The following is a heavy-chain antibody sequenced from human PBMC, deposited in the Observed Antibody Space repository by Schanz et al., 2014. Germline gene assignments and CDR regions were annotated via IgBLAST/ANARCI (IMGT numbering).Heavy chain of an antibody. J-gene: IGHJ4*02. CDR3: ARATTAWPFDL. V-gene: IGHV1-69*09. CDR2: ISPLQGVA. D-gene: IGHD4-17*01. CDR1: GGTFSSFA. Sequence: QVQLVQSGAEVKKPGSSVKVSCKASGGTFSSFAIFWVRQAPGQGPQWMGRISPLQGVANYAQEFQGRLTITADTSTSTAYMELRSLRLDDAAVYYCARATTAWPFDLWGQGTLVTVSS.